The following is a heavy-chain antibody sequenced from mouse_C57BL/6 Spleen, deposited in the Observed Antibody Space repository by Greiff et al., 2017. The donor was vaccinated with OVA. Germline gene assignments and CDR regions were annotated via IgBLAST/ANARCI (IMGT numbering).Heavy chain of an antibody. CDR2: IRSKSSNYAT. V-gene: IGHV10-3*01. J-gene: IGHJ4*01. CDR1: GFTFNTYA. Sequence: EVQLVESGGGLVQPKGSLKLSCAASGFTFNTYAMHWVRQAPGKGLEWVARIRSKSSNYATYYADSVKDRFTISRDDSQSMLYLQMNNLKTEDTAMYYCVREVDSSGYVGYYAMDYWGQGTSVTVSS. D-gene: IGHD3-2*02. CDR3: VREVDSSGYVGYYAMDY.